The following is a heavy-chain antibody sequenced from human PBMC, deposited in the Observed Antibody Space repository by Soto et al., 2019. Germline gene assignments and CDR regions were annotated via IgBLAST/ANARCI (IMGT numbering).Heavy chain of an antibody. D-gene: IGHD5-12*01. Sequence: LSLTCSVSGGSIISGGYYWSWIRQHPGKGLEWIGYIYYSGSTYYNPSLKSRVTISVDTSKNQFSLKLSSVTAADTAVYYCASNSGYDSDYWGQGTLVTVSS. CDR3: ASNSGYDSDY. CDR2: IYYSGST. V-gene: IGHV4-31*03. J-gene: IGHJ4*02. CDR1: GGSIISGGYY.